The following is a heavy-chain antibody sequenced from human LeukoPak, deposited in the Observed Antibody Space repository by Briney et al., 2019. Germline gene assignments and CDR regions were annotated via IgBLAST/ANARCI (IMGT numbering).Heavy chain of an antibody. Sequence: ASVKVSCKVSGHTLSELSMHWVRQAPGKGPEWMGGYDPEVGETIYPQKFQRRVTTTEDTSTDTAYMELSSLRSEDTAVYYCVVLWERLGELFFDFWGQGTLVTVSS. J-gene: IGHJ4*02. CDR2: YDPEVGET. CDR3: VVLWERLGELFFDF. D-gene: IGHD1-26*01. CDR1: GHTLSELS. V-gene: IGHV1-24*01.